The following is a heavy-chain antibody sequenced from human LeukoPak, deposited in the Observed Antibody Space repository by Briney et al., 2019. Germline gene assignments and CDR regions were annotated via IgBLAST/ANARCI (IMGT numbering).Heavy chain of an antibody. D-gene: IGHD6-6*01. J-gene: IGHJ4*02. V-gene: IGHV3-15*07. CDR3: TSFTISSGFS. Sequence: GGSLRLSCAASGFTFKSAWMNWVRQAPGKGLEWVGRIKSKTDGGTTDYAAPVKGRFSISRDDSTNTLYLQMNSVKAEDTAVYYCTSFTISSGFSWGQGTLVTVSS. CDR1: GFTFKSAW. CDR2: IKSKTDGGTT.